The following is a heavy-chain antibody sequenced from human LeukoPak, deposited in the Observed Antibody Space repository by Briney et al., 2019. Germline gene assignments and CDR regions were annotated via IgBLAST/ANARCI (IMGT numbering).Heavy chain of an antibody. J-gene: IGHJ6*03. Sequence: ASVTVSCKASGYTFTIYGISWVRQAPGQGLEWMGWISAYNGNTNYAQKLHGRVTMTTDTSTSTAYMELRSLRSDDTAVYYCARGPYYYGSVGGMDVWGKGTTVTISS. V-gene: IGHV1-18*01. CDR3: ARGPYYYGSVGGMDV. CDR1: GYTFTIYG. D-gene: IGHD3-10*01. CDR2: ISAYNGNT.